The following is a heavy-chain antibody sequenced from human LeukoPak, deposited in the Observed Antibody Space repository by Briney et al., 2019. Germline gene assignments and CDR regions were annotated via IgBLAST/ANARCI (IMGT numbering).Heavy chain of an antibody. CDR3: AKGPEVRGVIVILKTGEKGALDY. Sequence: GGSLRLPCAASGFTFSSYGMHWVRQAPGKGLEWVAFIRYDGSNKYYADSVKGRFTISRDNSKNTLYLQMNSLRAEDTAVYYCAKGPEVRGVIVILKTGEKGALDYWGQGTLVTVSS. V-gene: IGHV3-30*02. D-gene: IGHD3-10*01. CDR1: GFTFSSYG. CDR2: IRYDGSNK. J-gene: IGHJ4*02.